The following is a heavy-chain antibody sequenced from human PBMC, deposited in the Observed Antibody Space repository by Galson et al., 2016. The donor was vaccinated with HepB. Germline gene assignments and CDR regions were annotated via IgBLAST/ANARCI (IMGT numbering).Heavy chain of an antibody. J-gene: IGHJ3*01. D-gene: IGHD6-19*01. Sequence: SLRLSCAASGFTSTNYAMTWVRQAPGRGLEWVSNIRGDGSATLYADSVKGRFTISTDSSKNTLYLQMSGLRAEDTAVYYCAKAQPTHTIGWGGAFDVWGQGTMVTVFS. V-gene: IGHV3-23*01. CDR1: GFTSTNYA. CDR2: IRGDGSAT. CDR3: AKAQPTHTIGWGGAFDV.